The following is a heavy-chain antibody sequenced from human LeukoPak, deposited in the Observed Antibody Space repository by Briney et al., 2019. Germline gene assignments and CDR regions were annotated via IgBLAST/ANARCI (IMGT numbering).Heavy chain of an antibody. Sequence: SVKVSCKPSGGTFSSYAISWVRQPPAQGLEWMGGIIHIFGTANYPQKFQGRVTITTDESTSTAYMELSSLRSEDTAVYYCARAGYYYDSSGYYYYWYFDLWGRGTLVTVSS. V-gene: IGHV1-69*05. D-gene: IGHD3-22*01. J-gene: IGHJ2*01. CDR2: IIHIFGTA. CDR1: GGTFSSYA. CDR3: ARAGYYYDSSGYYYYWYFDL.